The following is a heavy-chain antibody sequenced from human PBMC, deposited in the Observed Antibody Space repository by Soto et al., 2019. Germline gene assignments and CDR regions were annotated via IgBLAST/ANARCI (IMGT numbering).Heavy chain of an antibody. CDR2: IFPGHSDP. V-gene: IGHV5-51*04. CDR3: ARLKGWYSSSKGAYDI. Sequence: GECLKISCKASGYSFTSYWIAWVRQMPGKGLEWMWVIFPGHSDPRYSPSFQGQVTISADKPISTAYPQCRSLTASDTAMYYCARLKGWYSSSKGAYDIWGQGTMVNVSS. CDR1: GYSFTSYW. D-gene: IGHD6-13*01. J-gene: IGHJ3*02.